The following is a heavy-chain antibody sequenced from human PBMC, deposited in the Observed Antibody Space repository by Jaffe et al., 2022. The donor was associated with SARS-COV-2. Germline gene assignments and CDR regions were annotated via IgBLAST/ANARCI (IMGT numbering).Heavy chain of an antibody. CDR1: GGTFSSYT. D-gene: IGHD3-10*01. CDR2: IIPILGIA. Sequence: QVQLVQSGAEVKKPGSSVKVSCKASGGTFSSYTISWVRQAPGQGLEWMGRIIPILGIANYAQKFQGRVTITADKSTSTAYMELSSLRSEDTAVYYCAREGVGTMVREETPYYYYYGMDVWGQGTTVTVSS. V-gene: IGHV1-69*08. J-gene: IGHJ6*02. CDR3: AREGVGTMVREETPYYYYYGMDV.